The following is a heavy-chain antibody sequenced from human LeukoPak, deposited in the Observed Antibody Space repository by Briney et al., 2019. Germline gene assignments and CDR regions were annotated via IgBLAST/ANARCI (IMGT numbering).Heavy chain of an antibody. Sequence: PSETLSLTCTVSGGSISSYYWSWIRQPPGTGLEWIGYIYYSGSTNYNPSLKSRVTISVDTSKNQFSLKLSSVTAADTAVYYCARTSMRIAAAGTNIWGQGTMVTVSS. V-gene: IGHV4-59*08. CDR2: IYYSGST. CDR3: ARTSMRIAAAGTNI. D-gene: IGHD6-13*01. J-gene: IGHJ3*02. CDR1: GGSISSYY.